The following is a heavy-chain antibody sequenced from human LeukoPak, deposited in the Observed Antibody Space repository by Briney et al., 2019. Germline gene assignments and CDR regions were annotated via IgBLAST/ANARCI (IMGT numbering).Heavy chain of an antibody. J-gene: IGHJ4*02. D-gene: IGHD6-13*01. CDR2: IRSKANSYAT. CDR1: GFTFSGSA. CDR3: TTTAGRAAAGTGFDY. V-gene: IGHV3-73*01. Sequence: SGGSLRLSCAASGFTFSGSAMHWVRQASGKGLEWVGRIRSKANSYATAYAASVQGRFTISRDDSKNTAYLQMNSLKTEDTAVYYCTTTAGRAAAGTGFDYWGQGTLVTVSS.